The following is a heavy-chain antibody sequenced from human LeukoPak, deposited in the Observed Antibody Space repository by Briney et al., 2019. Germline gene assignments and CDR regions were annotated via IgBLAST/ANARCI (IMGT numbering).Heavy chain of an antibody. CDR1: GFTFSSYA. CDR3: AREGDGYNSPIDY. Sequence: GGSLRLSCAASGFTFSSYAMSWVRQAPGKGLEWVSSISSSSLYIYYADSVKGRFTISRDNAKNSLFLQMNSLRAEDTAVYYCAREGDGYNSPIDYWGQGTLVTVSS. V-gene: IGHV3-21*01. CDR2: ISSSSLYI. D-gene: IGHD5-24*01. J-gene: IGHJ4*02.